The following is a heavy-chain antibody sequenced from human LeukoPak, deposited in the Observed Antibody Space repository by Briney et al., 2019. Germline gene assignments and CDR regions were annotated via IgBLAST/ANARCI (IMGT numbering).Heavy chain of an antibody. CDR3: AKIAEAVSSNYYFAY. Sequence: VGSLRLSCAASGFTFSSYAMSRVSQAPGKGLERGSAMSASGVRTYYADSVKGRFTISRDNSKSTLYLQMNSLRAEDTAVYYCAKIAEAVSSNYYFAYWGQGTLVTVSS. V-gene: IGHV3-23*01. J-gene: IGHJ4*02. CDR2: MSASGVRT. CDR1: GFTFSSYA. D-gene: IGHD2-21*01.